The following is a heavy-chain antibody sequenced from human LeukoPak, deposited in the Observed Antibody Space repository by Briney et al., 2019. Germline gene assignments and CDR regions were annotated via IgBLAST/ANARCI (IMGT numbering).Heavy chain of an antibody. CDR2: ISGSGGST. V-gene: IGHV3-23*01. CDR3: VRSLSLAY. CDR1: GFTFSSYA. Sequence: GGSLRLSCAASGFTFSSYAMSWVRQAPGKGLEWVSAISGSGGSTYYADSVKGRFTISRDNAENSLYLQMNNLRVEDTAVYYCVRSLSLAYWGQGALVTVSS. J-gene: IGHJ4*02.